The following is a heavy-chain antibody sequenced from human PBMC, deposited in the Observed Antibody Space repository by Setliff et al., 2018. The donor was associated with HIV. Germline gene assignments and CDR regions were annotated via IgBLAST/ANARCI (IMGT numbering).Heavy chain of an antibody. V-gene: IGHV4-34*01. CDR3: ARGWLLWFGELSQYFDY. CDR1: GGSFRGDY. CDR2: ITHSGST. J-gene: IGHJ4*02. Sequence: SETLSLTCAVYGGSFRGDYCSWIRQPPGKGLEWIGEITHSGSTNYNPSLKSRVTISVDTSKNQFSLKLSSVTAADTAVYYCARGWLLWFGELSQYFDYWGQGTLVTVSS. D-gene: IGHD3-10*01.